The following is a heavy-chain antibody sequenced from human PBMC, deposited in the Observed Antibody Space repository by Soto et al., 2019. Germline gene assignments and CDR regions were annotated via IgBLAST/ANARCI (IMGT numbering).Heavy chain of an antibody. D-gene: IGHD6-13*01. V-gene: IGHV1-69*13. J-gene: IGHJ6*02. CDR2: IIPIFGTA. Sequence: GASVKVSCKASGGTFSSYAISWVRQAPGQGLEWMGGIIPIFGTANYAQKFQGRVTITADESTSTAYMELSSLRSEDTAVYYCAKDRAAARSLGHFYTLDVWGQGTTVTVSS. CDR3: AKDRAAARSLGHFYTLDV. CDR1: GGTFSSYA.